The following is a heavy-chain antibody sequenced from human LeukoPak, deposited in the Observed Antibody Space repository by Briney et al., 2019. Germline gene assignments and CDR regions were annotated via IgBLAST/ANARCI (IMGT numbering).Heavy chain of an antibody. CDR3: ARGLRGTMIVVVNRWFDP. V-gene: IGHV4-39*07. CDR1: GGSISSSSDY. Sequence: PSETLSLTCTVSGGSISSSSDYWGWIRQPPGKGLEWIGSIYYSGSTYYNPSLKSRVTISVDTSKNQFSLKLSSVTAADTAVYYCARGLRGTMIVVVNRWFDPWGQGTLVTVSS. D-gene: IGHD3-22*01. J-gene: IGHJ5*02. CDR2: IYYSGST.